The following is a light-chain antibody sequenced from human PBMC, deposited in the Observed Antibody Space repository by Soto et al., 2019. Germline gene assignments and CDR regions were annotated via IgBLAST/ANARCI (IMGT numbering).Light chain of an antibody. Sequence: DIVMTQSPLSLPVTPGEPASISCRSSQSLLHSNGYNYLDWYLQKPGQSPQLLIDLGSNRASGVPERFSGSGSGTDFTLKISRVEAEDVGVYYCMKALQTPRTFGQGTKVEIK. CDR2: LGS. CDR3: MKALQTPRT. CDR1: QSLLHSNGYNY. J-gene: IGKJ1*01. V-gene: IGKV2-28*01.